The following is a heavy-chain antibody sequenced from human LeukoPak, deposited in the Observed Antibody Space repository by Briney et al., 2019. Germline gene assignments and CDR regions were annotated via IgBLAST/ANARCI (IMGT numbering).Heavy chain of an antibody. CDR3: ARAPPPGSSWYIGYFDS. D-gene: IGHD6-13*01. Sequence: AAEKVSCKASGYTLTRYGISWVRQAPGQGLEWMGWINPYTGNTNYAQKLQGRVTMTTTTSTSTAYMEQRSLRSDDTAVYYCARAPPPGSSWYIGYFDSWGQGTLVTV. CDR1: GYTLTRYG. V-gene: IGHV1-18*01. J-gene: IGHJ4*02. CDR2: INPYTGNT.